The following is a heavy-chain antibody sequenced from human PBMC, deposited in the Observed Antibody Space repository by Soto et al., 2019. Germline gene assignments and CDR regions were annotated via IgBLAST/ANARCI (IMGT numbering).Heavy chain of an antibody. D-gene: IGHD3-10*01. V-gene: IGHV3-23*01. CDR3: AKGRGGSGSLTPRVDF. CDR2: ISGGGDTT. Sequence: EVQLLESGGGLVQPGGSLRLSCAASGFTFNNYAMTWVRQAPGKGLEWVSAISGGGDTTSYADSVKGRVTVSRDGSKNTLDLQMSSLRAEDTALYYCAKGRGGSGSLTPRVDFWDQGTLVTVSS. CDR1: GFTFNNYA. J-gene: IGHJ4*02.